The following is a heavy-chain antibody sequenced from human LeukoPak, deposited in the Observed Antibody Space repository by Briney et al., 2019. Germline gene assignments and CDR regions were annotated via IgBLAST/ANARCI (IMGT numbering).Heavy chain of an antibody. CDR3: ARQVVAAGSFDY. J-gene: IGHJ4*02. Sequence: SETLSLTCTVSGGSIGSSSYFWGWIRQPPGKGLEWIGSLYYSGGTYYNPSLKSRVTISVDTSKNQFSLKLTSVTAADTAVYYCARQVVAAGSFDYWGQGTLVTVSS. CDR1: GGSIGSSSYF. V-gene: IGHV4-39*01. D-gene: IGHD6-13*01. CDR2: LYYSGGT.